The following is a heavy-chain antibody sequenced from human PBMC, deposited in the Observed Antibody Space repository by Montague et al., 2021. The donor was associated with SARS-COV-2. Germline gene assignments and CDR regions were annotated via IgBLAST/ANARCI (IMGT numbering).Heavy chain of an antibody. CDR3: ARAVNDYCTGGSCYSFTWFEP. V-gene: IGHV3-7*01. CDR1: GFTFSSYW. J-gene: IGHJ5*02. D-gene: IGHD2-15*01. CDR2: IKQDGSEK. Sequence: SLRLSCAASGFTFSSYWMGWVRQAPGKGLEWVANIKQDGSEKYYVDSVKGRFTISRDNAKNSLYLQMNSLRAEDTAVYYCARAVNDYCTGGSCYSFTWFEPWGQGTLVTVPS.